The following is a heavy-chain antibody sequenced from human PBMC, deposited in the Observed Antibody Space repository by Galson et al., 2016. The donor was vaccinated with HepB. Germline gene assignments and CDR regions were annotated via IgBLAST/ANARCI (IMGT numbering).Heavy chain of an antibody. D-gene: IGHD6-6*01. V-gene: IGHV4-59*01. CDR3: ARYLYGSRSSMFDY. J-gene: IGHJ4*02. CDR1: GTSITSYY. Sequence: SETLSLTCTVSGTSITSYYWSWIRQAPGKGLEWIGHTHYRESNDYNPSLKSRVIMSLDTSKSQFSLKLSSVTAADTAVYYCARYLYGSRSSMFDYWGQGTLVTVSS. CDR2: THYRESN.